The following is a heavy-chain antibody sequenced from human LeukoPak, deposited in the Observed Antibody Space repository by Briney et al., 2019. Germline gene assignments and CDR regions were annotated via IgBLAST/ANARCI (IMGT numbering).Heavy chain of an antibody. CDR2: ISSSSSTI. CDR1: GFTFSSYS. D-gene: IGHD1-20*01. V-gene: IGHV3-48*01. Sequence: GGSLRLSCAASGFTFSSYSMNWVRQAAGTGLEWVSYISSSSSTIYYADSVKGRFTISRDNAKNSLYLQMNSLRAEDTAVYYCARDSLYNWNDGDYWGQGTLVTVSS. CDR3: ARDSLYNWNDGDY. J-gene: IGHJ4*02.